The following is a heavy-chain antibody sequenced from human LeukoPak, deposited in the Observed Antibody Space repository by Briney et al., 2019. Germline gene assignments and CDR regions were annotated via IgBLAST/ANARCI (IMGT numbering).Heavy chain of an antibody. CDR2: IIPIFGTA. CDR3: ARDAPDFWSGFDAFDI. D-gene: IGHD3-3*01. Sequence: SVKVSCKASGGTFSSYAISWVRQAPGQGLEWMGRIIPIFGTANYAQKFLGRVTITTDESTSTAYMELSSLRSEDTAVYYCARDAPDFWSGFDAFDIWGQGTMVTVSS. J-gene: IGHJ3*02. V-gene: IGHV1-69*05. CDR1: GGTFSSYA.